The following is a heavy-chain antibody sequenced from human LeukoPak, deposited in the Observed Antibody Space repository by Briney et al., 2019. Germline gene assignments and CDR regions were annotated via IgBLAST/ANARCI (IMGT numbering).Heavy chain of an antibody. V-gene: IGHV4-39*07. CDR1: GGSISSSSYY. J-gene: IGHJ4*02. CDR2: IYYSGST. CDR3: ARDHYDILTGYYFGSDGRRLYDY. D-gene: IGHD3-9*01. Sequence: SETLSLTCTVSGGSISSSSYYWGWIRQPPGKGLEWIGSIYYSGSTYYNPSLKSRVTISVDTSKNQFSLKLSSVTAADTAVYYCARDHYDILTGYYFGSDGRRLYDYWGQGTLVTVSS.